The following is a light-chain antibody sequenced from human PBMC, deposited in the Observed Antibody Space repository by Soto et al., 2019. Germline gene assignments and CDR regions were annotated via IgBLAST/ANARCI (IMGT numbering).Light chain of an antibody. V-gene: IGKV1-12*01. CDR1: QSVSGW. CDR2: AAS. CDR3: LQANTFPIT. Sequence: TQSPATLSLSPGETATLSCRASQSVSGWLAWYQQKPGNAPKLLIYAASSLQSGVPSRFSGSGSGTYFTLTISSLQPEDFATYYCLQANTFPITFGQGTRLEIK. J-gene: IGKJ5*01.